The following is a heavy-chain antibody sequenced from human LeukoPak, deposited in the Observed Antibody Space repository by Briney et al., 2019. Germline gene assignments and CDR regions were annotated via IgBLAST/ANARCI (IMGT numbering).Heavy chain of an antibody. Sequence: SETLSLTCTVSGGSISSYYWSWIRQPAGKGLEWIGRIYTSGSTNYNPSLKSRVTMSVDTSKNQFSLKLSSVTAADTAVYYCARDRLEDYDFWSGYPSGYYYYMDVWGKGTTVTVSS. D-gene: IGHD3-3*01. V-gene: IGHV4-4*07. CDR3: ARDRLEDYDFWSGYPSGYYYYMDV. J-gene: IGHJ6*03. CDR1: GGSISSYY. CDR2: IYTSGST.